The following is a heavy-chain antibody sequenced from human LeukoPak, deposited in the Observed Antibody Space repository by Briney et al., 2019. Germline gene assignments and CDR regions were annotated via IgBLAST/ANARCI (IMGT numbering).Heavy chain of an antibody. J-gene: IGHJ4*02. CDR2: INAGNGNT. Sequence: GASVKVSCTASGYTFTTYTIHWVRQAPGHRLEWMGWINAGNGNTKYSQKFQGRVTITRDTSASTAYMELSGLRSEDTAVYYCARDLARGTEMIITTLFDYWGQGTLVTVSS. CDR1: GYTFTTYT. D-gene: IGHD3-22*01. CDR3: ARDLARGTEMIITTLFDY. V-gene: IGHV1-3*01.